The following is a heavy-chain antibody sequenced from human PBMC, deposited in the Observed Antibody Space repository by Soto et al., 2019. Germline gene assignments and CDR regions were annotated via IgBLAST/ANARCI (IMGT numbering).Heavy chain of an antibody. CDR1: GYTFISHG. CDR2: SSVKNGNT. D-gene: IGHD2-15*01. J-gene: IGHJ6*02. CDR3: ARVSSSIVVVPDYGMDV. V-gene: IGHV1-18*04. Sequence: QVQLVQSGVEVKKPGASVKVSCKASGYTFISHGISWVRQPPGQGRDWMGWSSVKNGNTNYAQKLQGRVTLTTATSTSTAYMELTTLRSDVAAVYSCARVSSSIVVVPDYGMDVLGQGTTVTVSS.